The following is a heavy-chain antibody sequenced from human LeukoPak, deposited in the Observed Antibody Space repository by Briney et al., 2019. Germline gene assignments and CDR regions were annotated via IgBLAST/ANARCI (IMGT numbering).Heavy chain of an antibody. CDR3: ARDHRTQWLPRSRRYYYYGMDV. V-gene: IGHV1-69*13. CDR2: IIPIFGTA. CDR1: GGTFSSYA. J-gene: IGHJ6*02. D-gene: IGHD6-19*01. Sequence: VASVTVSCKASGGTFSSYAISWVRQAPGQGLEWMGGIIPIFGTANYAQKFRGRVTITADESTSTAYMELSSLRSEDTAVYYCARDHRTQWLPRSRRYYYYGMDVWGQGTTVTVSS.